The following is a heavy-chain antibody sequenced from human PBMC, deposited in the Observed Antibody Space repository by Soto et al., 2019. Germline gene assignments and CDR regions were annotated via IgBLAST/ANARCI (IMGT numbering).Heavy chain of an antibody. D-gene: IGHD1-26*01. Sequence: QLQLQESGPGLVKPSETLSLTCTVSAGSISRSTSYWGWVRQPPGKGLEWIASIYDGGNSYYHPSLRSRVTISVDTSKNHLSLKLSSVTAADTAVYYCARHSSGSRHPDFEYWGQGTLVTVSS. V-gene: IGHV4-39*01. CDR1: AGSISRSTSY. CDR3: ARHSSGSRHPDFEY. J-gene: IGHJ4*02. CDR2: IYDGGNS.